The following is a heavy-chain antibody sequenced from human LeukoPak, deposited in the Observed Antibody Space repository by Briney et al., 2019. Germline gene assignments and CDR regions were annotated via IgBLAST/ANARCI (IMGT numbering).Heavy chain of an antibody. CDR2: ISASGGST. CDR3: ARGLNYSNLVY. D-gene: IGHD4-11*01. J-gene: IGHJ4*02. CDR1: GFTFSSYA. Sequence: GGSLRLSCAASGFTFSSYAMSWVRQAPGKGLEWVSAISASGGSTYYADSVKGRFTISRDNSKNTLYLQMNSLRAEDTAVYYCARGLNYSNLVYWGQGTLVTVSS. V-gene: IGHV3-23*01.